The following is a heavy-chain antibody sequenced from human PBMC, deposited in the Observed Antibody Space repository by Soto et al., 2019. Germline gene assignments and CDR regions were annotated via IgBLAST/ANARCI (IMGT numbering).Heavy chain of an antibody. CDR1: GFTFSDAW. D-gene: IGHD6-19*01. CDR3: TTELWRIAVGVGSTGYFNP. CDR2: IKSKSDGGTT. Sequence: PGGSLRLSCAASGFTFSDAWMSWVRQAPGKGLDWVGRIKSKSDGGTTEYAAPVRGRFTISRDDSKNTLNLQMNSLKTEDTAVYTCTTELWRIAVGVGSTGYFNPWGLGTPVTVSS. J-gene: IGHJ5*02. V-gene: IGHV3-15*01.